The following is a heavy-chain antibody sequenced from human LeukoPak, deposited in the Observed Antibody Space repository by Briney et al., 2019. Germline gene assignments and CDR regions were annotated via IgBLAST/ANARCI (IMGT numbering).Heavy chain of an antibody. CDR2: IYYSGST. CDR3: ARDLGAGWYYFDY. V-gene: IGHV4-59*01. D-gene: IGHD6-13*01. Sequence: TETLSLTCTVSGGSISSYYWSWIRQPPGKGLEWIGYIYYSGSTNYNPSLKSRVTILVDTSKNQFSLKLSSVTAADTAVYYCARDLGAGWYYFDYWGQGTLVTVSS. CDR1: GGSISSYY. J-gene: IGHJ4*02.